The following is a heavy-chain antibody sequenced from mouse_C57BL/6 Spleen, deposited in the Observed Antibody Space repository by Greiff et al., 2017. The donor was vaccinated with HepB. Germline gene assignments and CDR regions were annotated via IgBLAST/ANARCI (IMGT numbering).Heavy chain of an antibody. CDR3: DISPLTTVVAHDARDY. Sequence: QVQLQQSGPGLVQPSQSLSITCTVSGFSLTSYGVHWVRQSPGKGLEWLGVIWSGGRPDYNAAFISRLSISKDNAKSQVFFKMNSLQADDTAIYYCDISPLTTVVAHDARDYWGEGTSVTVSS. CDR1: GFSLTSYG. D-gene: IGHD1-1*01. J-gene: IGHJ4*01. V-gene: IGHV2-2*01. CDR2: IWSGGRP.